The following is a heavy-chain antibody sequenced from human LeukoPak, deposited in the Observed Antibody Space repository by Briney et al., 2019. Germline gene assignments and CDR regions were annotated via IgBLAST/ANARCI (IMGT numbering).Heavy chain of an antibody. D-gene: IGHD3-10*01. CDR2: IWYDGSNK. V-gene: IGHV3-33*06. J-gene: IGHJ6*03. CDR3: AKDYGSGSFPFGYYMDV. CDR1: GFTFSSYG. Sequence: PGRSLRLSCAASGFTFSSYGVHWVRQAPGKGLEWVAVIWYDGSNKYYADSVKGRFTISRDNSKNTLYLQMNSLRAEDTAVYYCAKDYGSGSFPFGYYMDVWGKGTTVTVSS.